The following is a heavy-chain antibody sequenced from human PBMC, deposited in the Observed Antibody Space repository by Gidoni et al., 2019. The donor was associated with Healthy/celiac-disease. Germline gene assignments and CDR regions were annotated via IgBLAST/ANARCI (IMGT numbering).Heavy chain of an antibody. J-gene: IGHJ3*02. Sequence: EVQLVESGGGLVQPGGSLRLSCAASGFTFSSYWMSWVRQAPGKGLEWVANIQQDGSEKYYVDSVKGRFTISRDNAKNSLYLQMNSLRAEDTAVYYCAREQPGDRGHDAFDIWGQGTMVTVSS. V-gene: IGHV3-7*03. CDR2: IQQDGSEK. CDR3: AREQPGDRGHDAFDI. D-gene: IGHD7-27*01. CDR1: GFTFSSYW.